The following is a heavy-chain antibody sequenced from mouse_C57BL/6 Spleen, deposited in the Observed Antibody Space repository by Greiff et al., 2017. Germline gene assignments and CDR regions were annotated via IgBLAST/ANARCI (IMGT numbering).Heavy chain of an antibody. CDR3: AREGEYDYDGFDD. CDR2: LNSGSGGT. CDR1: GYAFTNSL. J-gene: IGHJ2*01. D-gene: IGHD2-4*01. V-gene: IGHV1-54*01. Sequence: QVQLQQSGAELVRPGTSVRVSCKASGYAFTNSLLEWVKQRPGQGLEWIGVLNSGSGGTTYNEKFKGKATLSADKSSSTAYMQPSSLTSEDSAVYISAREGEYDYDGFDDRGQGTTQAVSS.